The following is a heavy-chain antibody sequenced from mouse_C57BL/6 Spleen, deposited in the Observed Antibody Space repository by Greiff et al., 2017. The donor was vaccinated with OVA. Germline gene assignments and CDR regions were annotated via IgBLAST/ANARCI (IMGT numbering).Heavy chain of an antibody. Sequence: EVQLQESGPGLVKPSQSLSLTCSVTGYSITSGYYWNWIRQFPGKKLEWMGYISYDGSNNYNPSLKNRISITRDTSKNQFFLKLNSVTTEDTATYYCARLDVWGTGTTVTVSS. CDR2: ISYDGSN. V-gene: IGHV3-6*01. J-gene: IGHJ1*03. CDR1: GYSITSGYY. CDR3: ARLDV.